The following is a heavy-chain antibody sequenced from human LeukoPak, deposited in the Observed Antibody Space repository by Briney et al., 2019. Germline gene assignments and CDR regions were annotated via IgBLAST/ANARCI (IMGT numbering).Heavy chain of an antibody. V-gene: IGHV1-18*01. J-gene: IGHJ5*02. D-gene: IGHD3-10*01. CDR1: GYTFTSYG. CDR2: IGAYNGNT. CDR3: ARDHMVRGVIIDP. Sequence: ASVKVSCKASGYTFTSYGITWVRLAPGQGLEWMGWIGAYNGNTNYARNLQGRVTMTTDTSTSTAYMELRSLRSDDTAVYYCARDHMVRGVIIDPWGQGTLVTVSS.